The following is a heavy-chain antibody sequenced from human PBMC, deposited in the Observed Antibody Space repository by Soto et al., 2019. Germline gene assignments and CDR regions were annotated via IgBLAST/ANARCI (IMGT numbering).Heavy chain of an antibody. CDR1: GGSISSSNW. D-gene: IGHD3-22*01. CDR3: ARGPSYYDSSGYPAFDY. CDR2: IYHSGST. V-gene: IGHV4-4*02. Sequence: QVQLQESGPGLVKPSGTLSLTCAVSGGSISSSNWWSWVRQPPGKGLEWSGEIYHSGSTNYNPSLKSRVTISVDKSKNQFSLKLSSVTAADTAVYYCARGPSYYDSSGYPAFDYWGQGTLVTVSS. J-gene: IGHJ4*02.